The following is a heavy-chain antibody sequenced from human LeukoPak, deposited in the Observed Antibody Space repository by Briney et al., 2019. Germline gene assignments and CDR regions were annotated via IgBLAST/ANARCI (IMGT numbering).Heavy chain of an antibody. CDR2: ISVRSNYR. Sequence: GGSLRLSCAASGFTFSSYSMNWVRQAPGKGLEWVSSISVRSNYRYYADSVRGRFTISRDDARDSLFLQMNSLRAEGTAVYFCVRLRRNNDRSGYYYYYDYWGQGTLVTVSS. CDR3: VRLRRNNDRSGYYYYYDY. J-gene: IGHJ4*02. V-gene: IGHV3-21*01. D-gene: IGHD3-22*01. CDR1: GFTFSSYS.